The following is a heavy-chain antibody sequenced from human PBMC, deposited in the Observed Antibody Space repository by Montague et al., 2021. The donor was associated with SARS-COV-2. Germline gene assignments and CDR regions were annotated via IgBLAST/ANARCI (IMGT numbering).Heavy chain of an antibody. Sequence: SETLSLTCNVSGDSITNTRYSWGWIRQPPGKALEWIGSIYHNGKPYYNPSLERRTLLSIDTSKNQFSLRLSSVIASDTAVYYCAVELNYFFDYWGQGFLVSVSS. CDR3: AVELNYFFDY. V-gene: IGHV4-39*01. D-gene: IGHD1-7*01. CDR2: IYHNGKP. CDR1: GDSITNTRYS. J-gene: IGHJ4*02.